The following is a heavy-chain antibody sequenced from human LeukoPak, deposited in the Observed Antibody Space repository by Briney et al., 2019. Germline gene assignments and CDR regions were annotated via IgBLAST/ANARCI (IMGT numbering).Heavy chain of an antibody. V-gene: IGHV1-8*03. CDR3: ARGGGGDYYDFWSGYYRGPFDY. J-gene: IGHJ4*02. CDR1: GYTFTGYY. CDR2: INPNSGNT. D-gene: IGHD3-3*01. Sequence: ASVKVSCKASGYTFTGYYMHWVGQAAGQGVEWMGWINPNSGNTGYAQKFQGRVTITRNTSISTAYMELSSLRSEDTAVYYCARGGGGDYYDFWSGYYRGPFDYWGQGTLVTVSS.